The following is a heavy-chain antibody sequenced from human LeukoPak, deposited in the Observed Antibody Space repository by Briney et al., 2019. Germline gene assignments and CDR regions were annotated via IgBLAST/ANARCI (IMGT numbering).Heavy chain of an antibody. CDR1: GFTFISYS. Sequence: GGSLRLSCAASGFTFISYSMNGVRQAPGKGLEWVSYIISSSSTIYYADSVRGRFTISRDNAKNSLYLQMNSLRDEDTAVYYCARDLGYCTNGVCHTRFDYWGQGTLVAVSS. J-gene: IGHJ4*02. CDR2: IISSSSTI. V-gene: IGHV3-48*02. CDR3: ARDLGYCTNGVCHTRFDY. D-gene: IGHD2-8*01.